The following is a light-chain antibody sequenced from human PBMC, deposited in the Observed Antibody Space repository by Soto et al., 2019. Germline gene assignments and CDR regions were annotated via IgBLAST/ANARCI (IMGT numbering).Light chain of an antibody. Sequence: DIQMTQSPSTLSASVGDRVTITCRASQSISSWLAWYQQKPGKAPKLLIDKASSLESGVPSKFSGSGAGTEVTLTISSLQPDDFATYYCQQDNSYPIAFGQGSRLEIK. J-gene: IGKJ5*01. CDR2: KAS. CDR1: QSISSW. V-gene: IGKV1-5*03. CDR3: QQDNSYPIA.